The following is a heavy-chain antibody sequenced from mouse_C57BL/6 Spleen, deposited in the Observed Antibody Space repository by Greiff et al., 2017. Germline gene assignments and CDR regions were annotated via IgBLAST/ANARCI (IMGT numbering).Heavy chain of an antibody. Sequence: DVKLQESGAELVKPGASVKLSCTASGFNIKDYYMHWVKQRTEQGLEWIGRIDPEDGETKYAPKFQGKATITADTSSNTAYLQLSSLTSEDTAVYYCARGDYYGSSYNYAMDYWGQGTSVTVSS. V-gene: IGHV14-2*01. CDR2: IDPEDGET. CDR3: ARGDYYGSSYNYAMDY. D-gene: IGHD1-1*01. CDR1: GFNIKDYY. J-gene: IGHJ4*01.